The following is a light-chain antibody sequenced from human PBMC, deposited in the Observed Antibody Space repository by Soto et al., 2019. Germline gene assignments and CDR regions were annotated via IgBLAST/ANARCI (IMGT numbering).Light chain of an antibody. CDR3: CSQGSCSPWTWV. CDR2: EVN. Sequence: QSVLTQPASVSGSPGQSITISCTGTSSDVGSYNLVSWYQQHPGKAPKFMIYEVNKRPSGVSNRFSGSKSGNTASLTISGVQAEGEGDYYRCSQGSCSPWTWVFRGGTQLTLL. CDR1: SSDVGSYNL. V-gene: IGLV2-23*02. J-gene: IGLJ3*02.